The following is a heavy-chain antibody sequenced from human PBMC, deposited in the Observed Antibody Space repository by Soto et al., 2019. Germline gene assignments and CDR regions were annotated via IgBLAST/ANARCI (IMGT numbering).Heavy chain of an antibody. D-gene: IGHD6-19*01. Sequence: QVQLVESGGGVVQPGRSLRLSCAASGFTFSSYGMHWVRQAPGKGLEWVAVIWYDGSNKYYADSVKGRFTISRDNSKNTLYLQMNSLRAEDTAVYYCARGVGYSSGWYQKNVGSSGYYFDYWGQGTLVTVSS. V-gene: IGHV3-33*01. CDR3: ARGVGYSSGWYQKNVGSSGYYFDY. CDR1: GFTFSSYG. J-gene: IGHJ4*02. CDR2: IWYDGSNK.